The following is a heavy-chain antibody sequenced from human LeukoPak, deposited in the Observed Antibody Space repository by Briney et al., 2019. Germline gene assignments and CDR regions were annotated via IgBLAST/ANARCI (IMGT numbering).Heavy chain of an antibody. Sequence: SETLSLTCTVSGGSISSSSYYWGWIRQPPGKGLEWIGSIYYSGSTYYNPSLKSRVTISVDTSKNQFSLKLSSATAADTAVYYCARPSISGWRSWFDPWGQGTLVTVSS. CDR1: GGSISSSSYY. CDR2: IYYSGST. V-gene: IGHV4-39*01. D-gene: IGHD6-19*01. CDR3: ARPSISGWRSWFDP. J-gene: IGHJ5*02.